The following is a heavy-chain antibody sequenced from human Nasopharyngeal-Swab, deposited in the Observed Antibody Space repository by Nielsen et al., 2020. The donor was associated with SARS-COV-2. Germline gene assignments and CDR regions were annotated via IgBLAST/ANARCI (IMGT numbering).Heavy chain of an antibody. CDR1: GYTFTSYY. J-gene: IGHJ6*02. CDR3: ARDRAGYSSSWYLIYYGMDV. V-gene: IGHV1-46*01. D-gene: IGHD6-13*01. CDR2: INPSGGST. Sequence: ASVKVSCKASGYTFTSYYMHWVRQAPGQGLEWMGIINPSGGSTSYAQKFQGRVTMTRDTSTSTVYMELSSLRSEDTAVYYCARDRAGYSSSWYLIYYGMDVWGQGTTVTVSS.